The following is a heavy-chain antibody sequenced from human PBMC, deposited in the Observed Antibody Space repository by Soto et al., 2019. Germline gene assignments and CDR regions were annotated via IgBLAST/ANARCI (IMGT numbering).Heavy chain of an antibody. CDR2: IYSGGST. J-gene: IGHJ3*02. CDR3: ARESVTGAFDI. CDR1: GFTVSSNY. Sequence: EVQLVESGGGLVQPGGSLRLSCAASGFTVSSNYMSWVRQAPGKGLEWVSVIYSGGSTYYADSVKGRFTISRDNYKNTLYLQMNSLRAEDTAVYYCARESVTGAFDIWGQGTMVTVSS. V-gene: IGHV3-66*01. D-gene: IGHD4-17*01.